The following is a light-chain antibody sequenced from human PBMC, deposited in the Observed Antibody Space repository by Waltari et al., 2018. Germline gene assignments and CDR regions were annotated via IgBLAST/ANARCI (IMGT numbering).Light chain of an antibody. CDR3: YPTASTGIPWGV. CDR1: ALPKKF. CDR2: YDN. Sequence: SYDLTQPPSVSVSPGQTARITCSGDALPKKFAYWYQQKSGQAPVLVIYYDNKRPSGRPPRRSACTSGTMTISMTTGGQQDDDSAYYCYPTASTGIPWGVFGAGTKLTVL. V-gene: IGLV3-10*01. J-gene: IGLJ3*02.